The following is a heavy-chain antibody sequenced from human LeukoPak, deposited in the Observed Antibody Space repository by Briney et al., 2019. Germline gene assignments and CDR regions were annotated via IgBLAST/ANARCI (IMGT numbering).Heavy chain of an antibody. Sequence: GGSLRLSCAASGFTFSDYYMGWIRQAPGKGLEWVSYISSSGSTIYYADSVKGRFTISRDNAKNSLYLQMNSLRAEDTAVYYCASSRVVVAELDYWGQGTLVTVSS. D-gene: IGHD2-15*01. CDR2: ISSSGSTI. CDR1: GFTFSDYY. CDR3: ASSRVVVAELDY. V-gene: IGHV3-11*01. J-gene: IGHJ4*02.